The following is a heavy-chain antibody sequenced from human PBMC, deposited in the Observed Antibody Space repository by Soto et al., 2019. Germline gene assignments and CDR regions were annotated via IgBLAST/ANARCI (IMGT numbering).Heavy chain of an antibody. J-gene: IGHJ3*02. CDR3: ARRGDYYDSRGDAFDI. CDR2: INHSGST. CDR1: GGSFSDYY. V-gene: IGHV4-34*01. D-gene: IGHD3-22*01. Sequence: SETLSLTCAVYGGSFSDYYWSWIRHPPGKGLEWIGEINHSGSTNYNPSLKSRITISVDTSKNQFSLKLSSVTAADTAVYYCARRGDYYDSRGDAFDIWGQGTMVTVSS.